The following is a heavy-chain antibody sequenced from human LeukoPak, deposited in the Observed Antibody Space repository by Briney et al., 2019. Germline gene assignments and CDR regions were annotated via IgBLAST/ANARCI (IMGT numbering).Heavy chain of an antibody. V-gene: IGHV3-7*01. D-gene: IGHD1-1*01. CDR3: ARLGLEVGGPNWFDP. CDR2: IKRDGSQK. Sequence: GGSLRLSCAAPGFSFSSNWMGWVRQAPGKGLEWVAHIKRDGSQKYYLDSVKGRFTISRDNAKNSLYLQMNSPRVEDTAVYYCARLGLEVGGPNWFDPWGQGTLVTVSS. J-gene: IGHJ5*02. CDR1: GFSFSSNW.